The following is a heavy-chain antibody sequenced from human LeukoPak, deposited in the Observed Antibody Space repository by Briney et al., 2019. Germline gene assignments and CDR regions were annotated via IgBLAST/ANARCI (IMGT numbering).Heavy chain of an antibody. D-gene: IGHD2-8*01. CDR2: LIAYNGNT. CDR3: ARSAGHCSNGICFTDYYMDV. CDR1: GYTFTSYG. V-gene: IGHV1-18*01. J-gene: IGHJ6*03. Sequence: ASVKVSCKASGYTFTSYGISWVRQAPGRGLEWMGWLIAYNGNTNYAQKLQGRVTMTRDTSVSTVYMDLSSVTSDDTAVYFCARSAGHCSNGICFTDYYMDVWGRGTTVTVSS.